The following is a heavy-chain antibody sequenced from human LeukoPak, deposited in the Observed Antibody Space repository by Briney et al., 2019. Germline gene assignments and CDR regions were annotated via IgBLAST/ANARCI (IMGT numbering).Heavy chain of an antibody. Sequence: ASVKVSCKASGYTFTGYYMHCVRQAPGQGLAWMGWINPNSGGTNYAQKFQGRVTMTRDTSISTAYMELSRLRSDDTAVYYCASSRFPAYYFDYWGQGTLVAVSS. CDR2: INPNSGGT. V-gene: IGHV1-2*02. CDR3: ASSRFPAYYFDY. CDR1: GYTFTGYY. J-gene: IGHJ4*02.